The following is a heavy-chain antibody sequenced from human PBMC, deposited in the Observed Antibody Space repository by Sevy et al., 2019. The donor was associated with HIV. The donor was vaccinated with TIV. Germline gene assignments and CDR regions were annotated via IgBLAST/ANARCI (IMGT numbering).Heavy chain of an antibody. Sequence: GGSLRLSCSASGFTFSSYPMHWVRQAPGKGLEYVSLISGNGGSTHYADSVKGRFTISRDNFKKTLYLQMSSLRAEDTAVYYCVTRGGLVGATDFDYWGQGTRVTVSS. CDR3: VTRGGLVGATDFDY. D-gene: IGHD1-26*01. J-gene: IGHJ4*02. CDR1: GFTFSSYP. V-gene: IGHV3-64D*06. CDR2: ISGNGGST.